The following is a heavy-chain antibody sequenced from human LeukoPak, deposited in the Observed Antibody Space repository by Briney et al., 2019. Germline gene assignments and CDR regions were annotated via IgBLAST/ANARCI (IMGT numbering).Heavy chain of an antibody. V-gene: IGHV1-8*01. CDR2: MNPNSGNT. D-gene: IGHD2-2*02. CDR1: GYTFTIYD. J-gene: IGHJ6*02. Sequence: ASVKVSCKASGYTFTIYDINWVRQATGQGLEWMGWMNPNSGNTGYAQKFQGRVTMTRNTSISTAHMELSSLRSEDTAVYYCARGLLGYCSSTSCYTGHYYYGMDVWGQGTTVTVSS. CDR3: ARGLLGYCSSTSCYTGHYYYGMDV.